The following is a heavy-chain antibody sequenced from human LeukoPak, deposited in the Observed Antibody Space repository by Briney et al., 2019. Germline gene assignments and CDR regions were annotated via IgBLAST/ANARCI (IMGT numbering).Heavy chain of an antibody. CDR2: INPNSGGT. J-gene: IGHJ4*02. Sequence: ASVKVSCKASGYTFTSYGISWVRQAPGQGLEWMGWINPNSGGTNYAQKFQGWVTMTRDTSISTAYMELSRLRSDDTAVYYCARGNSHRHCGGDCYSYPRDYWGQGTLVTVSS. V-gene: IGHV1-2*04. CDR1: GYTFTSYG. D-gene: IGHD2-21*02. CDR3: ARGNSHRHCGGDCYSYPRDY.